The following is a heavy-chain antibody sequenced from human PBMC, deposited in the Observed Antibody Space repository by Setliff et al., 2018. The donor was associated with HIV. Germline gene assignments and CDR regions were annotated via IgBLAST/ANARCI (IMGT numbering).Heavy chain of an antibody. V-gene: IGHV1-3*01. J-gene: IGHJ4*02. D-gene: IGHD1-20*01. CDR1: GYTFTNYA. CDR3: ARSDISGTGYFDS. Sequence: ASVKVSCKASGYTFTNYAMHWVRQAPGQRLEWMGWSNAGNGNTKYSQNFRGRVSMTRDTSTTTVYMELYSLRSEDTAVYHCARSDISGTGYFDSWGQGTLVTVSS. CDR2: SNAGNGNT.